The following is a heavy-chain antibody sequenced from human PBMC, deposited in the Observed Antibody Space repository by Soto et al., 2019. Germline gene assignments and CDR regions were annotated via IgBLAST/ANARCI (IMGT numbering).Heavy chain of an antibody. CDR3: ARGPSITIFGVVTWFDP. J-gene: IGHJ5*02. V-gene: IGHV4-61*01. Sequence: SETLSLTCTVSGGSVSSGSYYWSWIRQPPGKGLEWIGYIYYSGSTNYNPSLKSRVTISVDTSKNQFSLKLSSVTAADAAVYYCARGPSITIFGVVTWFDPWGEGTLFTVS. CDR2: IYYSGST. CDR1: GGSVSSGSYY. D-gene: IGHD3-3*01.